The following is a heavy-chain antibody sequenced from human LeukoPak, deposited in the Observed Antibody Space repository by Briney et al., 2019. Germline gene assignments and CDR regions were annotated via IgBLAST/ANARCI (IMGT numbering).Heavy chain of an antibody. V-gene: IGHV4-34*01. CDR2: INHSGST. CDR1: GGSFSGYY. D-gene: IGHD2-8*01. J-gene: IGHJ4*02. Sequence: PSETLSLTCAAYGGSFSGYYWSWIRQPPGKGLEWIGEINHSGSTNYNPSLKSRVTISVDTSKNQFSPKLSSVTAADTAVYYCARGSFIVLIYYFDYWGQGTLVTVSS. CDR3: ARGSFIVLIYYFDY.